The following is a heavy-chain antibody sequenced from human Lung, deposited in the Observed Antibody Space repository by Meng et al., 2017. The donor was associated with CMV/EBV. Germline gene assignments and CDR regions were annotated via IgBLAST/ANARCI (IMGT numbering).Heavy chain of an antibody. Sequence: QVHLQEARPALVKPSWTLPLPCRVPGVPIISNIQWTWVRQPPGKGLEWIGDIDDSGSTNYNPSLNSRISISLDKSKNHFSLKVNSVTAADTAVYYCARGKQDAWELLAYWGQGALVTVSS. D-gene: IGHD1-26*01. V-gene: IGHV4-4*02. J-gene: IGHJ4*02. CDR3: ARGKQDAWELLAY. CDR2: IDDSGST. CDR1: GVPIISNIQ.